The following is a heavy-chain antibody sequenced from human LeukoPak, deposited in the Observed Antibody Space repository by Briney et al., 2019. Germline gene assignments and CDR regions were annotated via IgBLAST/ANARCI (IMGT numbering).Heavy chain of an antibody. V-gene: IGHV4-59*01. D-gene: IGHD6-19*01. CDR2: IYYSGST. CDR3: ARGSLAVASAFDY. Sequence: SETLSLTCTVSGGSISSYYWSWIRQPPGKGLEWIGYIYYSGSTNYNPSLKSRVTISVDTSKSQFSLKLSSVTAADTAVYYCARGSLAVASAFDYWGQGTLVTVSS. CDR1: GGSISSYY. J-gene: IGHJ4*02.